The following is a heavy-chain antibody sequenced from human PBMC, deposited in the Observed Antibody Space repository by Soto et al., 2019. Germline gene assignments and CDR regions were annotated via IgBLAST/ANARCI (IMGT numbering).Heavy chain of an antibody. Sequence: GGSLRLSCAASGFTFSSYAMHWVRQAPGKGLEYVSAISSNGGSTYYANSVKGRFTISRDNSKNTLYLQMGSLRAEDMAVYYCASSSSSSNYYYMDVWGKGTTVTVSS. CDR2: ISSNGGST. CDR1: GFTFSSYA. D-gene: IGHD6-6*01. V-gene: IGHV3-64*01. CDR3: ASSSSSSNYYYMDV. J-gene: IGHJ6*03.